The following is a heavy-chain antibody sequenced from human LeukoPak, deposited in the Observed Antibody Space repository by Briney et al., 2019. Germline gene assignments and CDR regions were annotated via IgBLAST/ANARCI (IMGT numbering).Heavy chain of an antibody. D-gene: IGHD2/OR15-2a*01. J-gene: IGHJ4*02. CDR3: ARPGSNSPNDY. Sequence: PSETLSLTCAVYGGSFSGYYWSWIRQPPGKGLEWIGEINHSGSTNYNPSLKSRVTISVDTSKNQFSLKLSSVTGENAAVYFCARPGSNSPNDYCGQGTLVTVSS. CDR1: GGSFSGYY. V-gene: IGHV4-34*01. CDR2: INHSGST.